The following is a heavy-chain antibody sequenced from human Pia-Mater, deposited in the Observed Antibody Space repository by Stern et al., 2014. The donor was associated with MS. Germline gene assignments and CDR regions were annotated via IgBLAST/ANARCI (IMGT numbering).Heavy chain of an antibody. Sequence: VQLVESGPGLVKPSGTLSLTCAVSGGSISSSNWWWWVRQPPGKRLEGVGEFYHSGGTTYNPSLKSRVTISVANSKNPFSMKLSSVTAADTALYYCASFTVTYAFDIWGQGTMVTVSS. J-gene: IGHJ3*02. CDR1: GGSISSSNW. CDR3: ASFTVTYAFDI. CDR2: FYHSGGT. V-gene: IGHV4-4*02. D-gene: IGHD4-17*01.